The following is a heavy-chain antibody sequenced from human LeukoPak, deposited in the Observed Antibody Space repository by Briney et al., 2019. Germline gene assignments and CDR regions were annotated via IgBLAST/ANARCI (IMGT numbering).Heavy chain of an antibody. D-gene: IGHD4-23*01. CDR1: GFAFSSYA. V-gene: IGHV3-23*01. Sequence: GGSLRLSCEASGFAFSSYAMSWVRQAPGKGLAWVSVISSSADSTYYADSVKGRFTISRDNSKNTLYLQMNNLRAEDTAVYYCAKPLEKYTYGGNFDYWGQGILVTVSS. J-gene: IGHJ4*02. CDR3: AKPLEKYTYGGNFDY. CDR2: ISSSADST.